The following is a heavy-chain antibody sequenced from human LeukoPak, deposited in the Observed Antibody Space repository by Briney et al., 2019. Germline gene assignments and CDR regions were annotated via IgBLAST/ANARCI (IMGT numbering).Heavy chain of an antibody. J-gene: IGHJ5*02. CDR2: IYYSGST. Sequence: SETLSLTCTVSGGSISSSSYYWGWIRQPPGKGLEWIGSIYYSGSTYYNPSLKSRVTISVDTSKNQFSLKLSSVTAADTAVYYCARVQWLVHWFDPWGQGTLVTVSS. CDR1: GGSISSSSYY. D-gene: IGHD6-19*01. V-gene: IGHV4-39*07. CDR3: ARVQWLVHWFDP.